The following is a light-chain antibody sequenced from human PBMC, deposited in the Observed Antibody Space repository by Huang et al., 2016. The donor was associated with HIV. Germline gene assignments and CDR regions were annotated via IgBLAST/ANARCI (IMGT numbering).Light chain of an antibody. CDR1: QSVSNY. CDR2: DAS. Sequence: EIVLTQSPATLSLSPGERATLSCRASQSVSNYVAWYQQKPGQAPRLLIYDASNRATGIPARFSGSGYGTDFTLTISSLEPEDFAVYYCQQRSNWLTFGGGTKVEIK. J-gene: IGKJ4*01. CDR3: QQRSNWLT. V-gene: IGKV3-11*01.